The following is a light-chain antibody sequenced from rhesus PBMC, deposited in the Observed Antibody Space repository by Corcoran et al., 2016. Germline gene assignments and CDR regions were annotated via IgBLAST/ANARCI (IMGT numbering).Light chain of an antibody. CDR1: QSVSNY. CDR2: GAS. Sequence: QVILTQSPATLSLSPGERATLSCRASQSVSNYLAWYQQKPGQAPRLLIYGASSRATGIPDRFSGSGSGTDFTLTISSLEPGDVGVYYCQQYSNWPLTFGGGTKVELK. V-gene: IGKV3S11*01. J-gene: IGKJ4*01. CDR3: QQYSNWPLT.